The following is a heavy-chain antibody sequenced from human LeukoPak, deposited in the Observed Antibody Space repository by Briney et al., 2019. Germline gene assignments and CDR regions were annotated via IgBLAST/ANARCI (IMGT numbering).Heavy chain of an antibody. V-gene: IGHV4-4*08. CDR2: IYPNGIT. CDR1: GGSILNYY. Sequence: SSETLSLTCTVSGGSILNYYWNWIRQPPGKGLEWIGYIYPNGITSYNPSLRSRGTISIATSKNQFSLRLRSVTAADTAIYYCPRRAYYDTSGYYPTSGYFDLWDRGTLVTVSS. D-gene: IGHD3-22*01. CDR3: PRRAYYDTSGYYPTSGYFDL. J-gene: IGHJ2*01.